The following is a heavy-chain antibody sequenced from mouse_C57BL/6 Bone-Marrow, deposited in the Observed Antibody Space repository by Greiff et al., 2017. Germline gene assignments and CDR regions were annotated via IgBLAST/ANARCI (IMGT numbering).Heavy chain of an antibody. CDR1: GFTFSSYA. D-gene: IGHD1-1*01. V-gene: IGHV5-9-1*02. J-gene: IGHJ4*01. Sequence: EVKLVESGEGLVKPGGSLKLSCAASGFTFSSYAMSWVRQTPEKRLEWVAYISSGGGYIYYADTVKGRFTISRDNARNTLYLQMSSLKSENTAMYYCTRALLYYGSSPYYAMDYWGQGTSVTVSS. CDR3: TRALLYYGSSPYYAMDY. CDR2: ISSGGGYI.